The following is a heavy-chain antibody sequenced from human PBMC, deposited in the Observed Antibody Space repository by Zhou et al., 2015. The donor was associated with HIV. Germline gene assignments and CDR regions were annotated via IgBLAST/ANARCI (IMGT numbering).Heavy chain of an antibody. CDR3: AAVGVTMVRGVPRGDPGMDV. D-gene: IGHD3-10*01. Sequence: QMQLVQSGPEVKKPGTSVKVSCKASGFTFTSSAVQWVRQARGQRLEWIGWIVVGSGNTNYAQKFQERVTITRDMSTSTAYMELSSLRSEDTAVYYCAAVGVTMVRGVPRGDPGMDVWGQGTTVTVSS. J-gene: IGHJ6*02. CDR2: IVVGSGNT. CDR1: GFTFTSSA. V-gene: IGHV1-58*01.